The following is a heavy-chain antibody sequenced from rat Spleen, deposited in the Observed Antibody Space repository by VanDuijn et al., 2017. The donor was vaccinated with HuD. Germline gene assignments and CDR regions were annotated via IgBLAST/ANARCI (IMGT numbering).Heavy chain of an antibody. CDR3: TSPYNSGQKFPFAY. Sequence: EVQLVESGGGLVQPGRSLKLSCAASGFTFSDYNMAWVRHAPKKGLEWVATIIYDGSRTYYRDSVKGRFTISRDIAKSTLYLQMDSLRSEDTATYYCTSPYNSGQKFPFAYWGQGTLVTVSS. V-gene: IGHV5S10*01. D-gene: IGHD4-3*01. J-gene: IGHJ3*01. CDR2: IIYDGSRT. CDR1: GFTFSDYN.